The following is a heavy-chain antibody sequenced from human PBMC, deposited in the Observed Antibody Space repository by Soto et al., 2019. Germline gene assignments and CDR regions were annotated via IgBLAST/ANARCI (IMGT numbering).Heavy chain of an antibody. Sequence: SETLSLTCTVSGGSISSYYWSWIRQPPGKGLEWIGYISYSGNTNYNPSLKSRVTISVDTSKNQFSLKLSSVTAADTAVYYCARSRRGTNFDYWGQGALVTVSS. J-gene: IGHJ4*02. CDR3: ARSRRGTNFDY. V-gene: IGHV4-59*01. D-gene: IGHD2-2*01. CDR1: GGSISSYY. CDR2: ISYSGNT.